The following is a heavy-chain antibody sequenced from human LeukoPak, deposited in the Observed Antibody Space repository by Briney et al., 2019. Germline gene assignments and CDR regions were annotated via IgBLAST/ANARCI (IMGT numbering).Heavy chain of an antibody. CDR3: AGEIEDIVVVPAAIQGYYYYYYMDV. V-gene: IGHV4-31*03. J-gene: IGHJ6*03. Sequence: PSQTLSLTCTVSGGSISSGGYYWSWIRQHPGKGLEWIGYIYYSGSTYYNPSLKSRVTMSVDTSKNQFSLKLSSVTAADTAVYYCAGEIEDIVVVPAAIQGYYYYYYMDVWGKGTTVTVSS. CDR2: IYYSGST. CDR1: GGSISSGGYY. D-gene: IGHD2-2*02.